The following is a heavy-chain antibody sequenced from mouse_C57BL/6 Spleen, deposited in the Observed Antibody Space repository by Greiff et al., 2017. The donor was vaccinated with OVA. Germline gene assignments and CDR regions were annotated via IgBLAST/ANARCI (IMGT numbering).Heavy chain of an antibody. V-gene: IGHV1-22*01. J-gene: IGHJ3*01. CDR2: INPNNGGT. D-gene: IGHD2-3*01. Sequence: VQLQQSGPELVKPGASVKMSCKASGYTFTDYNMHWVKQSHGKSLEWIGYINPNNGGTSYNQKFKGKATLTVNKYYSTAYMELRSLTSEDSAVYCCAMDLAWFSDWGQGTLVTVSA. CDR1: GYTFTDYN. CDR3: AMDLAWFSD.